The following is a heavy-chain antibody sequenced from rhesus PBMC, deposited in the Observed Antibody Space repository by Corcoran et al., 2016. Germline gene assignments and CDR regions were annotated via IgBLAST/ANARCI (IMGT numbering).Heavy chain of an antibody. D-gene: IGHD4-23*01. J-gene: IGHJ1*01. Sequence: QVQLQQWGEGLVKPSETLSLTCAVYGGSISGYYDWSWIRQPPGKGMEWIGYIYGNSASTNYNPSLQIRVTISKDTSKDQFSLKLSSVTAADTAVYYCARDEGDSNYAYFEFWGQGALVTVSS. CDR1: GGSISGYYD. CDR3: ARDEGDSNYAYFEF. V-gene: IGHV4-73*01. CDR2: IYGNSAST.